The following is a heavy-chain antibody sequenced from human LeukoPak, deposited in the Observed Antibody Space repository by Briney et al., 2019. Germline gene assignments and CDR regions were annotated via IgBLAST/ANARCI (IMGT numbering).Heavy chain of an antibody. D-gene: IGHD6-19*01. CDR2: VYYSGAT. J-gene: IGHJ4*02. V-gene: IGHV4-59*08. Sequence: PSETLSLTCTVSGGSISAYYWSWIRQPPGKGLEWIGYVYYSGATNYNPPLKSRVTISLETSKNQFSLRLSSVTAADTAVYYCARRVAVTGIYCFDLWGQGTPVTVFS. CDR1: GGSISAYY. CDR3: ARRVAVTGIYCFDL.